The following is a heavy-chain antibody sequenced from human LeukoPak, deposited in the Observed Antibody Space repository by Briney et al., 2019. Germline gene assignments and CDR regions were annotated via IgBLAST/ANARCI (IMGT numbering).Heavy chain of an antibody. CDR1: GFTFSSYA. D-gene: IGHD6-13*01. V-gene: IGHV3-30-3*01. CDR3: ARERGGYSSSFEYFQH. CDR2: ISYDGSNK. J-gene: IGHJ1*01. Sequence: QPGGSLRLSCAASGFTFSSYAMHWVRQAPGKGLEWVAVISYDGSNKYYADSVKGRFTISRDNSKNTLYLQMNSLRAEDTAVYYCARERGGYSSSFEYFQHWGQGTLVTVSS.